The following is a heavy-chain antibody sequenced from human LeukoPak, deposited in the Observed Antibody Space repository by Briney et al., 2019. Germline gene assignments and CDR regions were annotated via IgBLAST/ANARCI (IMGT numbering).Heavy chain of an antibody. CDR1: GFTFSDYY. V-gene: IGHV3-11*04. Sequence: PGGSLRLSCAASGFTFSDYYMSWIRQAPGKGLELVSYISSSGSSIYYADSVKGRFTISRDNAKNSLYLQMNSLRAEDTAVYYCARVRTSYYDSSADAFDIWGQGTMVTVSS. CDR3: ARVRTSYYDSSADAFDI. CDR2: ISSSGSSI. D-gene: IGHD3-22*01. J-gene: IGHJ3*02.